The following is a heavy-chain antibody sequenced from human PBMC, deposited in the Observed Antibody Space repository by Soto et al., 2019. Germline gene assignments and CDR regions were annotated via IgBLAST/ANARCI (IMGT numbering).Heavy chain of an antibody. J-gene: IGHJ4*02. D-gene: IGHD3-3*01. Sequence: EVQLEEAGGGLVQPGGSLRLSCAASGFTFSNYWMHWVRQAPGKGLVWFSRMHNYESSASHADSVKGRFTVSRDNAKNTLYLQMNSLSAEDTAVYYCARDNGNSSHDWRFEHWGQGVLVTVSS. V-gene: IGHV3-74*01. CDR3: ARDNGNSSHDWRFEH. CDR1: GFTFSNYW. CDR2: MHNYESSA.